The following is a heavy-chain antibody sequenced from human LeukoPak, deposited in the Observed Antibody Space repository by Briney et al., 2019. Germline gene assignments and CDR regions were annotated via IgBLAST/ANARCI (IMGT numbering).Heavy chain of an antibody. CDR2: INPNSGGT. CDR3: ARDKESTSCYAGCWWFDP. V-gene: IGHV1-2*02. Sequence: GASVKVSCKASGYTFTGYYMHWVRQAPGQGLERMGWINPNSGGTNYAQKFHGRVTMTRDTSISTAYMELSRLRSDDTAVYYCARDKESTSCYAGCWWFDPWGQGTLVTVSS. D-gene: IGHD2-2*01. J-gene: IGHJ5*02. CDR1: GYTFTGYY.